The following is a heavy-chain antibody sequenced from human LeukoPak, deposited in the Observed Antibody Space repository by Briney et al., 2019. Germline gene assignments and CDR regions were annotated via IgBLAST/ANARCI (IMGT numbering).Heavy chain of an antibody. V-gene: IGHV4-38-2*02. CDR2: IYYSGST. CDR1: GYSISSGYY. CDR3: ARDRSNSFDY. J-gene: IGHJ4*02. D-gene: IGHD2/OR15-2a*01. Sequence: SETLSLTCTVSGYSISSGYYWGWIRQPPGKGLEWIGSIYYSGSTYYNPSLKSRVTISVDTSKNQFSLKLSSVTAADTAVYYCARDRSNSFDYWGQGTLVTVSS.